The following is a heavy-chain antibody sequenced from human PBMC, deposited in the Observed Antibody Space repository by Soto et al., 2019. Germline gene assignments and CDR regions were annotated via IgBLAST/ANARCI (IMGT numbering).Heavy chain of an antibody. CDR3: ARDAYYYGSGSYLSQTNYYYCGMDV. D-gene: IGHD3-10*01. Sequence: ASVKVSCKASGYTFTSYGISWVRQAPGQGLEWMGWISAYNGNTNYAQKLQGRVTMTTDTSTSTAYMELRSLRSDDTAVYYCARDAYYYGSGSYLSQTNYYYCGMDVWGQGTTVTVSS. CDR1: GYTFTSYG. CDR2: ISAYNGNT. J-gene: IGHJ6*02. V-gene: IGHV1-18*01.